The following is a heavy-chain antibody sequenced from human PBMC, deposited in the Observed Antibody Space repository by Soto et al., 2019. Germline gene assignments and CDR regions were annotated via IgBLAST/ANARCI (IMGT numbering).Heavy chain of an antibody. V-gene: IGHV4-61*01. CDR3: ARGEDWNYGNWFDP. Sequence: QVQLQESGPGLVKPSETLSLTCTVSGGSVRRGSYYWSWIRQPPGKGLEWIGYIYYSGSTNYNPSLKRRVTISVDTSKNQFSLKLSSVTAADTAVYYCARGEDWNYGNWFDPWGQGTLVTVSS. J-gene: IGHJ5*02. CDR1: GGSVRRGSYY. CDR2: IYYSGST. D-gene: IGHD1-7*01.